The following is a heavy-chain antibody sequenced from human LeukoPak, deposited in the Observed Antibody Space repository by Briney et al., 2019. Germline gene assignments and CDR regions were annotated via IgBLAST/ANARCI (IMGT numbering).Heavy chain of an antibody. CDR3: ARGPRVVPANDGYYYMDV. CDR1: GVSFRWYY. Sequence: SETLSLTCAVYGVSFRWYYWLGIRQPPGRGRDGIGDISHIWSPNYNPYLKSRVTISVDTSKNQFSLKLSSVTAADTAVYYCARGPRVVPANDGYYYMDVWGKGTTVTVSS. D-gene: IGHD2-2*01. V-gene: IGHV4-34*01. J-gene: IGHJ6*03. CDR2: ISHIWSP.